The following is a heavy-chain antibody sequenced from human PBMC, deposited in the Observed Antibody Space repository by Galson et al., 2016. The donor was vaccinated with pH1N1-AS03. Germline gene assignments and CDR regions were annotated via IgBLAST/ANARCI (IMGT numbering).Heavy chain of an antibody. D-gene: IGHD4-17*01. Sequence: ETLSLTGAVYGDSFSGYSWSWIRRPPGKGLQWLGTVNHGGRTNYCPSLKSRLIISVDTSKNQLSLKLTSVTAADTAMYYCTREATTGGFYIWSKGTVVTFSS. J-gene: IGHJ3*02. CDR1: GDSFSGYS. V-gene: IGHV4-34*01. CDR3: TREATTGGFYI. CDR2: VNHGGRT.